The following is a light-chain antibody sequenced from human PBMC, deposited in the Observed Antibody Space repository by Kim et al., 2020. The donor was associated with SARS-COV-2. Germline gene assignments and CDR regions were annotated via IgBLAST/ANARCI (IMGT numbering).Light chain of an antibody. CDR3: QQYGNSQET. Sequence: SPGEIATLSCRASQCVTSNYLAWYQQRPGQAPSLLIYGASSRATGVPDRFSGSGSGTDFTLTISRLEPEDFAVYYCQQYGNSQETFGQGTKVEIK. CDR2: GAS. V-gene: IGKV3-20*01. CDR1: QCVTSNY. J-gene: IGKJ1*01.